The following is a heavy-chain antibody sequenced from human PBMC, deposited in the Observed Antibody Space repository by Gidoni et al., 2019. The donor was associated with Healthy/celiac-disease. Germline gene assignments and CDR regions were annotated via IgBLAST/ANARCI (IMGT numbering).Heavy chain of an antibody. D-gene: IGHD3-10*01. V-gene: IGHV2-26*01. J-gene: IGHJ4*02. CDR2: IFSNDEK. CDR1: GFSLSNARMG. CDR3: ARNQERFRELHFDY. Sequence: QVTLKESGPVLVKPTATLTLTCTVSGFSLSNARMGVRWIRQPPGKALEWLAHIFSNDEKSYSTSLKSRLTISKDTSKSQVVLTMTNMDPVDTATYYCARNQERFRELHFDYWGQGTLVTVSS.